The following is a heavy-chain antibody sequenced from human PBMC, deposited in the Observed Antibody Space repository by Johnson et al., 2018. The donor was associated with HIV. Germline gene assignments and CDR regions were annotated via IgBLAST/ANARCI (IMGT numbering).Heavy chain of an antibody. Sequence: VQLVESGGGLVQPGGSLRLSCAASGFTVNSNYINWVRQAPGKGLECVSGIYSGGRTYYADSVKGRFSISRDNAKNSLYLQMNSLRAEDTAVYYCARDRGYWDAFDVWGQGTMVTVSS. V-gene: IGHV3-66*01. CDR1: GFTVNSNY. J-gene: IGHJ3*01. CDR3: ARDRGYWDAFDV. D-gene: IGHD3-22*01. CDR2: IYSGGRT.